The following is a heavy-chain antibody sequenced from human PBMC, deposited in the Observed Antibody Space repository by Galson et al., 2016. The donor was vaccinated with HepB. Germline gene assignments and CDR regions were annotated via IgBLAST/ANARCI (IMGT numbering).Heavy chain of an antibody. V-gene: IGHV3-11*01. CDR3: AGIYDSSGYYRSPLDV. CDR2: ISSGGTTI. D-gene: IGHD3-22*01. Sequence: SLRLSCAASEFTFSEYYMGWIRQAPGKALEWISYISSGGTTIYYADSVKGRFIISRDNAKKSLYLQMNSLTAEDTGVYYCAGIYDSSGYYRSPLDVWGQGTVVTVS. CDR1: EFTFSEYY. J-gene: IGHJ4*02.